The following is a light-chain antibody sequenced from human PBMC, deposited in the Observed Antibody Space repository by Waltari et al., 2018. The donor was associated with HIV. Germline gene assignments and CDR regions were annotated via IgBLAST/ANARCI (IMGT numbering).Light chain of an antibody. CDR3: ASYTRSGILL. V-gene: IGLV2-14*01. CDR1: SSDIGAYNF. CDR2: EVS. J-gene: IGLJ2*01. Sequence: QSALTQPASVSGSPGKSITISCIGSSSDIGAYNFVSWYQQRPGKAPKLMIYEVSDRPSVSPMRFSGSKSGITASLTISGLQADVEADYYCASYTRSGILLFGGGTRLTVL.